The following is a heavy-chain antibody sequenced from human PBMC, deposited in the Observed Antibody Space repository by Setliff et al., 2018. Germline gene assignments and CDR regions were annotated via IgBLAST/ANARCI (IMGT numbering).Heavy chain of an antibody. V-gene: IGHV4-39*02. D-gene: IGHD6-13*01. J-gene: IGHJ4*01. CDR1: GGSISSGSHY. CDR2: VYYIGTT. Sequence: SETLSLTCSASGGSISSGSHYWAWIRQPPGKRLEWIGSVYYIGTTHYNPSLKSRVTISVDPSKNQFSLKMSSVTAADTAVYYCAREFTVDSREAGYFNYWAHGTLVTVSS. CDR3: AREFTVDSREAGYFNY.